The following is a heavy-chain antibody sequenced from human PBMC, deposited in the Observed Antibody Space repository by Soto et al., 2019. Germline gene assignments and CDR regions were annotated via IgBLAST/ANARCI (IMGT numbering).Heavy chain of an antibody. CDR1: GGTFSSYA. CDR3: ATCPSIAAQFDY. Sequence: SVKVSCKASGGTFSSYAISWVRQAPGQGLEWMGGIIPIFGTANYAQKFQGRVTITADKSTSTAYMELSSLRSEDTAVYYCATCPSIAAQFDYWGQGXLVTVYS. CDR2: IIPIFGTA. J-gene: IGHJ4*02. D-gene: IGHD6-6*01. V-gene: IGHV1-69*06.